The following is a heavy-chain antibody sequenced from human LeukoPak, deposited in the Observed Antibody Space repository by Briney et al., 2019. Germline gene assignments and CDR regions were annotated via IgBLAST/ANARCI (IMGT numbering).Heavy chain of an antibody. V-gene: IGHV4-59*11. CDR3: ARGYYMDV. J-gene: IGHJ6*03. CDR1: GGSISSHY. Sequence: SETLSLTCTVSGGSISSHYWSWIRQPPGKGLEWIGYIYYSGSTNYNPSLKSRVTISVDTSKNQFSLKLSSVTAADTAVYHCARGYYMDVWGKGTTVTVSS. CDR2: IYYSGST.